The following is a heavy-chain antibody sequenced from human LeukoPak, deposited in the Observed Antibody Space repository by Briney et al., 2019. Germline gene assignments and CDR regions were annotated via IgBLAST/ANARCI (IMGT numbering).Heavy chain of an antibody. Sequence: SGGSLRLSCAASGFTFNGYAMSWVRQAPGKGLEWVSAISGSGGSTYCSDSMKGRFTISRDNSKNTLYLQMNSLRAEDTAVYYCAANSGSSGYYSHLDYWGQGTLVTVSS. CDR1: GFTFNGYA. D-gene: IGHD3-22*01. CDR3: AANSGSSGYYSHLDY. V-gene: IGHV3-23*01. CDR2: ISGSGGST. J-gene: IGHJ4*02.